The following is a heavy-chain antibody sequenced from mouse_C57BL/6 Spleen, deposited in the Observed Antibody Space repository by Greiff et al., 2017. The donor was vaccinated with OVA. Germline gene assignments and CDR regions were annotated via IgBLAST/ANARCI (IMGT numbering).Heavy chain of an antibody. V-gene: IGHV1-50*01. Sequence: QVQLQQPGAELVKPGASVKLSCKASGYTFTSYWMQWVKQRPGQGLEWIGEIDPSDSYTNYNQKFKGKATLTVDTSSSTAYMQPSSLTSEDSAVDYCARRPSYYYGTRGGAYWGQGTLVTVSA. D-gene: IGHD1-1*01. CDR2: IDPSDSYT. CDR3: ARRPSYYYGTRGGAY. J-gene: IGHJ3*01. CDR1: GYTFTSYW.